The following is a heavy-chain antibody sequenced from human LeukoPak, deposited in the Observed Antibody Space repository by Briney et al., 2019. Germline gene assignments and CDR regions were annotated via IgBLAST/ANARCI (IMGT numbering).Heavy chain of an antibody. CDR1: GFTFSSYS. CDR3: ARDGSYGYNRWFDP. V-gene: IGHV3-21*01. CDR2: ISSSSSYI. Sequence: PGGSLRLSCAASGFTFSSYSMNWVRQAPGEGLEWVSSISSSSSYIYYADSVKGRFTISRDNAKNSLYLQMNSLRAEDTAVYYCARDGSYGYNRWFDPWGQGTLVTVSS. D-gene: IGHD5-18*01. J-gene: IGHJ5*02.